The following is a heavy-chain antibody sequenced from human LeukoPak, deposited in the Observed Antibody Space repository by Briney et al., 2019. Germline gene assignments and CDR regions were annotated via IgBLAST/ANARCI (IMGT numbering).Heavy chain of an antibody. Sequence: PSETLSLTCTVSDDSISSYYWSWIRQPPGKGLEWIGYISYSGSTNYTPPLKSRVTISVDTSRNQFSLKLTSVTAADTAVYHCARTLQSFYGLGSWGAFDIWGQGTMVSVSS. V-gene: IGHV4-59*01. D-gene: IGHD3-10*01. CDR3: ARTLQSFYGLGSWGAFDI. CDR2: ISYSGST. CDR1: DDSISSYY. J-gene: IGHJ3*02.